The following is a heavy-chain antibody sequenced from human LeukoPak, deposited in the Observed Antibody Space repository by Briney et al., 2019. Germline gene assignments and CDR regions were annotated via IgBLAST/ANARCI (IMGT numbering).Heavy chain of an antibody. D-gene: IGHD6-19*01. J-gene: IGHJ4*02. Sequence: PGGSLRLSCAASGFTFDDYAMHWVRQAPGKGLEWVSGISWNSGSTYYADSVKGRFTISRDNSKNTLYLQMNSLRAEDTAVYYCAKDALAVAGTEDYWGQGTLVTVSS. CDR2: ISWNSGST. CDR1: GFTFDDYA. V-gene: IGHV3-23*01. CDR3: AKDALAVAGTEDY.